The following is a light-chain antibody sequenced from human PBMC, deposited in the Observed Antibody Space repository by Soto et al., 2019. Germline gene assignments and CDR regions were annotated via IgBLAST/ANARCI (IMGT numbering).Light chain of an antibody. V-gene: IGLV1-47*01. J-gene: IGLJ2*01. Sequence: QSVLRQPPSASGTPGQSVTISCSGSTSNIGSSSVYWYQQLPGTAPKVFIYENNRRPSGVPDRFSGSKSGTSASLAISGLRSEDEADYYCATWDDSLSGPVFGRGTKLTVL. CDR2: ENN. CDR1: TSNIGSSS. CDR3: ATWDDSLSGPV.